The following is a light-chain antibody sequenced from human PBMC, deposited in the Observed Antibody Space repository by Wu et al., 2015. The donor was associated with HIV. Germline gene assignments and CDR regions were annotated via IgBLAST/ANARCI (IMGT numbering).Light chain of an antibody. CDR3: QQYGNSPWT. CDR1: QSVSSSY. J-gene: IGKJ1*01. CDR2: GAS. V-gene: IGKV3-20*01. Sequence: EIVLTQSPGTLSLSPGERATLSCRASQSVSSSYLAWYQQKPGQAPRLLIYGASSRATDIPDRFSGSGSGTDFTLTLSRLEPEDFAVYYCQQYGNSPWTFGQGTKVEIK.